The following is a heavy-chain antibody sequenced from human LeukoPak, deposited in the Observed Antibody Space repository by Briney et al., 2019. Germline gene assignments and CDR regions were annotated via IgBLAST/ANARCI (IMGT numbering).Heavy chain of an antibody. V-gene: IGHV3-23*01. CDR1: GFTFSSYA. Sequence: GGSLSLSCAASGFTFSSYAMSWVRQAPGKGLEWVSGISGSGGSRYYADAVKGRLTISRANSKNMLYLKMNSLRAEDTAVYYCAEDRLTVTISSYMDVCGKGTTVTVSS. D-gene: IGHD4-11*01. CDR2: ISGSGGSR. CDR3: AEDRLTVTISSYMDV. J-gene: IGHJ6*03.